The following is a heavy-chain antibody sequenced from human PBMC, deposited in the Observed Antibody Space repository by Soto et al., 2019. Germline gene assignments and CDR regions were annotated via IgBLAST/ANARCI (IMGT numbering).Heavy chain of an antibody. D-gene: IGHD3-9*01. Sequence: PSETLSLTCTVSGGSISSSSYYWGWIRQPPGKGLEWIGSIYYSGSTYYNPSLKSRVTISVDTSKNQLSLKLSSVTAADTAVYYCARLGILTGRPGYNWFDPWGQGTLVTVSS. J-gene: IGHJ5*02. V-gene: IGHV4-39*01. CDR3: ARLGILTGRPGYNWFDP. CDR1: GGSISSSSYY. CDR2: IYYSGST.